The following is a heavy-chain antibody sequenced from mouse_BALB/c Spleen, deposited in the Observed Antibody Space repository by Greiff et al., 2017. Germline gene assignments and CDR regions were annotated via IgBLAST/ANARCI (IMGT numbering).Heavy chain of an antibody. Sequence: QVQLKESGPGLVAPSQSLSITCTVSGFSLTSYGVSWVRQPPGKGLEWLGVIWGDGSTNYHSALISRLSISKDNSKSQVFLKLNSLQTDDTATYYCAAPYPRFAYWGQGTLVTVSA. CDR1: GFSLTSYG. CDR3: AAPYPRFAY. CDR2: IWGDGST. V-gene: IGHV2-3*01. J-gene: IGHJ3*01.